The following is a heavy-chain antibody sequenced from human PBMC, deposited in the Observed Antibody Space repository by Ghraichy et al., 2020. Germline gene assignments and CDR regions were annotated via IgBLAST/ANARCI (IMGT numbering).Heavy chain of an antibody. D-gene: IGHD3-9*01. CDR3: AKDHNARYFDWVLPYEH. Sequence: GGSLRLSCVASGFTFSSYGMHWVRQAPGKGLEWVAVISYDGSKTYSADSVRGRFTISRDNSKNTLYLQMNSLGTEDTAVYYCAKDHNARYFDWVLPYEHWGQGTLVTVSS. J-gene: IGHJ4*02. CDR2: ISYDGSKT. CDR1: GFTFSSYG. V-gene: IGHV3-30*18.